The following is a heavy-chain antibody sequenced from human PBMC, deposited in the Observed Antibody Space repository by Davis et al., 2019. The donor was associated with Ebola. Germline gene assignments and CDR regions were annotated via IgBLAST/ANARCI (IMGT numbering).Heavy chain of an antibody. V-gene: IGHV3-11*06. CDR1: GFTFTDYY. Sequence: GESLKLSCESSGFTFTDYYMPWIRQAPAKRLAWFSFLSGDHLSTNYAASVRGRFTISRDDAKNSLYLQMNRLRVGDTALYYCARVSRKISTGWYRFDAFDIWGQGTVVTVSS. D-gene: IGHD6-19*01. CDR3: ARVSRKISTGWYRFDAFDI. J-gene: IGHJ3*02. CDR2: LSGDHLST.